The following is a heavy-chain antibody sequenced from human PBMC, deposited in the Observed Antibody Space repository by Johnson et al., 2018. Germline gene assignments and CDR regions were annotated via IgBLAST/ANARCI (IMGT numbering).Heavy chain of an antibody. CDR1: GFTFSSYG. J-gene: IGHJ1*01. Sequence: VQLLESGGGVVQPGRSLRLSCAASGFTFSSYGMHWVRQAPGKGLEWVAVIWNDGSNKYYADSVKGRFTISRDNSKNTLYLQMNSLRAEDTAVYYCASCGGDCYGAEYFQHWGQGTLVTVSS. CDR3: ASCGGDCYGAEYFQH. D-gene: IGHD2-21*02. V-gene: IGHV3-33*01. CDR2: IWNDGSNK.